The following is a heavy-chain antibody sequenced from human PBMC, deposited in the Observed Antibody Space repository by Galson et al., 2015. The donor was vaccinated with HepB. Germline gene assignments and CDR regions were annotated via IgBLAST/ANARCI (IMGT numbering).Heavy chain of an antibody. J-gene: IGHJ6*02. Sequence: SVKVSCKASGGTFSSYAISWVRQAPGQGLEWMGRIIPILGIANYAQKFQGRVTITADKSTSTAYMELSSLRSEDTAVYYCARGGFLVGATYYYYYYGMDVWGQGTTVTVSS. CDR3: ARGGFLVGATYYYYYYGMDV. V-gene: IGHV1-69*04. CDR1: GGTFSSYA. CDR2: IIPILGIA. D-gene: IGHD1-26*01.